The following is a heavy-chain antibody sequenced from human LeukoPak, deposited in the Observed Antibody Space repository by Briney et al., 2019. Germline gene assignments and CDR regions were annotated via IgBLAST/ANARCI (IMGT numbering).Heavy chain of an antibody. J-gene: IGHJ4*02. D-gene: IGHD3-10*01. CDR3: ARSSHYYGSGSYYNANDY. V-gene: IGHV5-51*01. Sequence: GESLKISCKGSGYSFPSYRIGWVRQMPVKGLEWMGIIYPGDSDTRYSPSFQGQVTISADKSISTAYLQWSSLKASDTAMYYCARSSHYYGSGSYYNANDYWGQGTLVTVSS. CDR2: IYPGDSDT. CDR1: GYSFPSYR.